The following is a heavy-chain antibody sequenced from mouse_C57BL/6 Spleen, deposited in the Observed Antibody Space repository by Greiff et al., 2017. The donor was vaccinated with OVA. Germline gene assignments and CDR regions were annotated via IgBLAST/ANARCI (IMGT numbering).Heavy chain of an antibody. CDR2: IYPGDGDT. CDR1: GYAFSSYW. V-gene: IGHV1-80*01. J-gene: IGHJ2*01. CDR3: ARWDGYYCYFDY. Sequence: QVQLKQSGAELVKPGASVKISCKASGYAFSSYWMNWVKQRPGKGLEWIGKIYPGDGDTNYNGKFKGKATLTADKSSSTAYMQLSSLTSEDSAVYFCARWDGYYCYFDYWGQGTTLTVSA. D-gene: IGHD2-3*01.